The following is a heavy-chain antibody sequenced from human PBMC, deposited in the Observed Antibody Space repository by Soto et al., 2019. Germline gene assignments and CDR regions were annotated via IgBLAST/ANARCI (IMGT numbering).Heavy chain of an antibody. CDR1: GFTFISYS. Sequence: PWGSLRLSRAASGFTFISYSINLFRHSPCKWLEWVSSISSSSSYIYYADSVKGRFTTSRDNAKNSLYLQMNSLRAEDTAVYYCARYPVVVVAANQNWFDPWGQGTLVTVSS. CDR2: ISSSSSYI. D-gene: IGHD2-15*01. CDR3: ARYPVVVVAANQNWFDP. V-gene: IGHV3-21*01. J-gene: IGHJ5*02.